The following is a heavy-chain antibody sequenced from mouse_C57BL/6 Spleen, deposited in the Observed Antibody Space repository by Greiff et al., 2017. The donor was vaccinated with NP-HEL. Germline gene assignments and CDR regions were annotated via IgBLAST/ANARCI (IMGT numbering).Heavy chain of an antibody. J-gene: IGHJ4*01. D-gene: IGHD4-1*02. CDR3: ARMEPQLGREGSYAMDY. CDR1: GFSLSTFGMG. Sequence: QVTLKVSGPGILQPSQTLSLTCSFSGFSLSTFGMGVGWIRQPSGKGLEWLAHIWWDDDKYYNPALKSRLTISKDTSKNQVFLKIANVDTADTATYYCARMEPQLGREGSYAMDYWGQGTSVTVSS. CDR2: IWWDDDK. V-gene: IGHV8-8*01.